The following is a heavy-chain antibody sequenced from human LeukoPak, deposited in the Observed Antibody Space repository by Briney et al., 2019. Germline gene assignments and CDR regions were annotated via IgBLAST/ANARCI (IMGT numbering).Heavy chain of an antibody. CDR3: ARPGIAVAGEFFDY. J-gene: IGHJ4*02. CDR2: IRSSSSYI. CDR1: GFTFSSYS. D-gene: IGHD6-19*01. Sequence: PGGSLRLSCAASGFTFSSYSMNWVRQAPGKGLEWVSFIRSSSSYIYYADSVKGRFTISRDNAKNSLYLRMNSLRAEDTAVYYCARPGIAVAGEFFDYWGQGTLVTVSS. V-gene: IGHV3-21*01.